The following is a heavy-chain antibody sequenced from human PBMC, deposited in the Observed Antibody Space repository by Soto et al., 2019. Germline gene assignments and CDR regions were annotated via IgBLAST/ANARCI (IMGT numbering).Heavy chain of an antibody. CDR2: IYYVGST. CDR1: NGSISSRYY. D-gene: IGHD6-19*01. V-gene: IGHV4-39*01. J-gene: IGHJ2*01. CDR3: EWTAVATHWYFDL. Sequence: LQLQESGPGLVKPSETLSLTCTVSNGSISSRYYWCWRRQPPGKGLEWSASIYYVGSTYYSPSLERRVTISVSTSNNQYSLRLNSVTAADTAVDYYEWTAVATHWYFDLWGRGTLVT.